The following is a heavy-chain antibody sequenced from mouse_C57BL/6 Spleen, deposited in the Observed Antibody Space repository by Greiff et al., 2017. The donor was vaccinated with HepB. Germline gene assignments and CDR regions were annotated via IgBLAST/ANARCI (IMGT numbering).Heavy chain of an antibody. Sequence: VQLVESGAELVRPGASVTLSCKASGYTFTDYEMHWVKQTPVHGLEWIGAIDPETGGTAYNQKFKGKAILTADKSSSTAYMELRSLTSEDSAVYYCTRGGSSYGGYAMDYWGQGTSVTVSS. V-gene: IGHV1-15*01. J-gene: IGHJ4*01. CDR3: TRGGSSYGGYAMDY. D-gene: IGHD1-1*01. CDR1: GYTFTDYE. CDR2: IDPETGGT.